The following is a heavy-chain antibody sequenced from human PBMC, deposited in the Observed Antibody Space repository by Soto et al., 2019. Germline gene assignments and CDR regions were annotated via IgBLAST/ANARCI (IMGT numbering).Heavy chain of an antibody. Sequence: ASVKVSCKASGGTFSSYAISWVRQAPGQGLEWMGGIIPIFGTANYAQKFQGRVTITADESTSTAYMELSSLRSEDTAVYYCAGQFKQLAQNYYYYYGMDVWGQGTTVTVSS. V-gene: IGHV1-69*13. CDR3: AGQFKQLAQNYYYYYGMDV. CDR2: IIPIFGTA. CDR1: GGTFSSYA. D-gene: IGHD6-13*01. J-gene: IGHJ6*02.